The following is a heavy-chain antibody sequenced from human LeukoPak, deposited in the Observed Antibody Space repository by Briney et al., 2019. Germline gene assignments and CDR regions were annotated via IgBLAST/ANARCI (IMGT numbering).Heavy chain of an antibody. V-gene: IGHV1-8*01. Sequence: GAAVTVSCKPSGYTFTSYDINWVRQAPGQGLEWMGWINLNSGNTGYAQNFQGRLTVTRDTSINTAYMELSTLRSEDTAIYYCARVTGSIDYWGQGTLVTDTS. D-gene: IGHD1-26*01. CDR1: GYTFTSYD. J-gene: IGHJ4*02. CDR2: INLNSGNT. CDR3: ARVTGSIDY.